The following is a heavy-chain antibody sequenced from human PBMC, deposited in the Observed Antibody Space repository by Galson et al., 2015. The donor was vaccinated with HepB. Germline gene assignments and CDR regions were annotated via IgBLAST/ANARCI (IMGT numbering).Heavy chain of an antibody. CDR3: ARRTVVTAHGMDV. CDR1: GFTFSSYW. D-gene: IGHD4-23*01. J-gene: IGHJ6*02. V-gene: IGHV3-74*01. Sequence: SLRLSCAASGFTFSSYWMHWVRQTPGKGLVWVSRINSDGGRISYADSVQGRFTISRDNAKNTLYLQLNNLRAEDTAVYYCARRTVVTAHGMDVWGHGTTVTVSS. CDR2: INSDGGRI.